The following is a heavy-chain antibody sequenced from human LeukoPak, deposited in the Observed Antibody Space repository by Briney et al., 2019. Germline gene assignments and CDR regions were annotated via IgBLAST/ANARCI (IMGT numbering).Heavy chain of an antibody. CDR2: INAGNGNT. Sequence: GASVKVSCKASGYTFTSYAMHWVRQAPGQRLEWMGWINAGNGNTKYSQKFQGRVTITRDTSASTAYMELSSLRSEDTAVYYCARSLEVRSSSWYSFDYWGQGTLVTVSS. CDR3: ARSLEVRSSSWYSFDY. D-gene: IGHD6-13*01. J-gene: IGHJ4*02. CDR1: GYTFTSYA. V-gene: IGHV1-3*01.